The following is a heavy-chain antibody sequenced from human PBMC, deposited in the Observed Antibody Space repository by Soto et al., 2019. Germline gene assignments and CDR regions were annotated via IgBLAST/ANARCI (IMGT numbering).Heavy chain of an antibody. D-gene: IGHD2-2*01. V-gene: IGHV4-4*02. Sequence: SETLSLTCAVSGGSISSGTWWSWVRQPPGRGLEWIGEIYHSGSPNYNPSLKSRVTMSVDKSKSLFSLRLSSVTAADSALYYCARRVPAAPNLFDPWGQGTLVTVSS. CDR2: IYHSGSP. J-gene: IGHJ5*02. CDR1: GGSISSGTW. CDR3: ARRVPAAPNLFDP.